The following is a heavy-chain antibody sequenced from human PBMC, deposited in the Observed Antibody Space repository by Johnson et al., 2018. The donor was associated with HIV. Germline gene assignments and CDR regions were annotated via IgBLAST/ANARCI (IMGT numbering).Heavy chain of an antibody. CDR2: INWNGGST. CDR3: ARCRLISMIVSAGAFDI. Sequence: VQLVESGGGAVRPGGSLRLSCVVSGFTFEDYGMSWVRQAPGKGLEWVSAINWNGGSTTYADSVKGRFIISRDNAKNSLYLQMNSLRDEDTAFYYCARCRLISMIVSAGAFDIWGQGTMVTVSS. CDR1: GFTFEDYG. D-gene: IGHD3-22*01. V-gene: IGHV3-20*04. J-gene: IGHJ3*02.